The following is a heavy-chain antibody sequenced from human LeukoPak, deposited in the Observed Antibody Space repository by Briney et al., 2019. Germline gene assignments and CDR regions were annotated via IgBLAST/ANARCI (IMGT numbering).Heavy chain of an antibody. V-gene: IGHV4-4*07. CDR2: IYSSGST. CDR3: ARHSSSAAAFDI. J-gene: IGHJ3*02. D-gene: IGHD6-6*01. CDR1: GGSISSYY. Sequence: SETLSLTCTVSGGSISSYYWSWIRQPAGKGLEWIGRIYSSGSTNYNPSLKSRVTMSVDTSKNQFSLKLSSVTAADTAVYYCARHSSSAAAFDIWGQGTMVTVSS.